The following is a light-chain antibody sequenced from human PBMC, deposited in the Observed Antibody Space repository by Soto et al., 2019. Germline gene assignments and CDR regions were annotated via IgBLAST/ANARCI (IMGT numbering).Light chain of an antibody. CDR2: DAS. V-gene: IGKV3-11*01. J-gene: IGKJ4*01. CDR3: QQRNKWPPVT. Sequence: ESVLTQSPATLSLSPGERATLSCRASPSVSNSLAWYQHKPGQAPRLLIYDASNRATGVPTRFSGSGSGTDCTLTISSLEPEDFAVYYCQQRNKWPPVTFGGGTRVESK. CDR1: PSVSNS.